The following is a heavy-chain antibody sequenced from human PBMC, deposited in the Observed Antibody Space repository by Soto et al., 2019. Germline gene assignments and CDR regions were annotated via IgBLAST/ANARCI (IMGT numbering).Heavy chain of an antibody. D-gene: IGHD3-22*01. CDR3: TRSYYYDSSGYSRDYYYYGMDV. CDR2: IRSKANSYAT. CDR1: GFTFSGSA. Sequence: EVQLVESGGGLVQPGGSLKLSCAASGFTFSGSAMHWVRQASGKGLEWVGRIRSKANSYATAYAASVKGRFTISRDDSKNTAYLQMNSLKTEDTAVYYCTRSYYYDSSGYSRDYYYYGMDVWGQGTTVTVSS. V-gene: IGHV3-73*02. J-gene: IGHJ6*02.